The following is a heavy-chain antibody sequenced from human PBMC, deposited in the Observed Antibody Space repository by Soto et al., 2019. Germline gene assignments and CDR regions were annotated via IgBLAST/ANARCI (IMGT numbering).Heavy chain of an antibody. CDR1: GFTFSSYW. Sequence: GGSLRLSCAASGFTFSSYWMHWVRQAPGKGLVWVSRINSDGSSTSYADSVKGRFTISRDNAKNTLYLQMNSLRAEDTAVYYCARDIVVVPAAIRSNWFDPWGQGTLVTVSS. D-gene: IGHD2-2*01. CDR2: INSDGSST. V-gene: IGHV3-74*01. CDR3: ARDIVVVPAAIRSNWFDP. J-gene: IGHJ5*02.